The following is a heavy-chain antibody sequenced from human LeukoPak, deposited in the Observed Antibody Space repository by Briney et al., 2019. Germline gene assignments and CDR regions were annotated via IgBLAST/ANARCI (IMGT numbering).Heavy chain of an antibody. D-gene: IGHD6-6*01. CDR2: ISGGGGGT. CDR3: VRGSEYTSAYYFDY. V-gene: IGHV3-23*01. J-gene: IGHJ4*02. Sequence: GGSLRLSCVASGLIFRNYAMHWVRQAPGKGLEWVSDISGGGGGTSYADSVKGRFTISRYNSKNTLFLQMSSLGAEDTAVYYCVRGSEYTSAYYFDYWGQGTLVTVSS. CDR1: GLIFRNYA.